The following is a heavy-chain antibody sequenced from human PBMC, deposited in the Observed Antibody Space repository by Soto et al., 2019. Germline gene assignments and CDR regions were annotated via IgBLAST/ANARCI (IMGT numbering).Heavy chain of an antibody. J-gene: IGHJ6*02. CDR2: IIPVFGTP. V-gene: IGHV1-69*12. D-gene: IGHD3-22*01. Sequence: QVQLVQSGAAVKKPGSSVKVSCKASGGSLSNYGISWVRQAPGQGLEWMGAIIPVFGTPNYAQKFQDRVTITADESTTTVYMDVRSLTSENTAVYYCARGDATKIVVTTYYGMDVWGQGTTGTVSS. CDR1: GGSLSNYG. CDR3: ARGDATKIVVTTYYGMDV.